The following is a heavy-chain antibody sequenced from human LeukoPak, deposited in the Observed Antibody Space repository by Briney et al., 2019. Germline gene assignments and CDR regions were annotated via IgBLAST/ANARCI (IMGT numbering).Heavy chain of an antibody. Sequence: ASVKVSCKASGGTFSSYAISWVRQAPGQGLEWMGGIIPIFGTANYAQKFQGRVTMTEDTSTDTAYMELSRLRSDDTAVYYCARDLYYDSSGYPSVGYWGQGTLVTVSS. V-gene: IGHV1-69*06. J-gene: IGHJ4*02. CDR2: IIPIFGTA. CDR3: ARDLYYDSSGYPSVGY. CDR1: GGTFSSYA. D-gene: IGHD3-22*01.